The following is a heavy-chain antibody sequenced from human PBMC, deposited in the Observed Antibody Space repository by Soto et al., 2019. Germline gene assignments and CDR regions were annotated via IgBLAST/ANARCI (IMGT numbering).Heavy chain of an antibody. V-gene: IGHV3-64*01. J-gene: IGHJ4*02. Sequence: GGSLRLSCAASGFTFSSYAMHWVRQAPGRGLEYVSAISSNGGSTYYANSVKGRFTISRDNSKNTLYLQMGSLRAEDMAVYYCARRDGYNFDYWGQGTLVTVSS. CDR1: GFTFSSYA. CDR3: ARRDGYNFDY. D-gene: IGHD5-12*01. CDR2: ISSNGGST.